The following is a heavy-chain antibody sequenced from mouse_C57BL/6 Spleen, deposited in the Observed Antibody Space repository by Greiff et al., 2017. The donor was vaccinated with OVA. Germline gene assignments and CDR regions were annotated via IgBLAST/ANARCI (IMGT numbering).Heavy chain of an antibody. CDR1: GYTFTSYW. J-gene: IGHJ3*01. Sequence: QVQLQQPGAELVKPGASVKLSCKASGYTFTSYWMQWVKQRPGQGLEWIGEIDPSDSYTNYNQKFKGKATLTVDTSSSTAYMQLSSLTSEDSAVYDCGRRGIYDGYYVLAYWGQGTLVTVSA. CDR2: IDPSDSYT. V-gene: IGHV1-50*01. D-gene: IGHD2-3*01. CDR3: GRRGIYDGYYVLAY.